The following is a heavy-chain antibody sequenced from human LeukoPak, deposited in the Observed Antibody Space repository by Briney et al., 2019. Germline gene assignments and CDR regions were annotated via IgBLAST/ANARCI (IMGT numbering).Heavy chain of an antibody. Sequence: SETLSLTCTVSGGSLSSSSYYWGWIRQPPGTGLEWIGSIYYSGSTYYNPSLKSRVTISVDTSKNQFSQKLSSVTAADTAVYYCASYRRILWAGGDYWGQGTLVTVSS. J-gene: IGHJ4*02. CDR2: IYYSGST. CDR3: ASYRRILWAGGDY. CDR1: GGSLSSSSYY. V-gene: IGHV4-39*01. D-gene: IGHD3-10*01.